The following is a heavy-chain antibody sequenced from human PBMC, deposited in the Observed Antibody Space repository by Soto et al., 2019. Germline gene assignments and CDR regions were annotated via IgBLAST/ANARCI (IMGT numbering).Heavy chain of an antibody. CDR3: ARDQDWALDY. Sequence: GGSHRLSSAASGLTCVQHPMTWVRQATGKGLEWVAYINHDGSSISYVDSVKGRFTISRDNAKNSLYLQMNSLRVDDTALYYCARDQDWALDYWGQGVTVVTVSS. V-gene: IGHV3-7*01. D-gene: IGHD2-21*01. CDR1: GLTCVQHP. J-gene: IGHJ4*02. CDR2: INHDGSSI.